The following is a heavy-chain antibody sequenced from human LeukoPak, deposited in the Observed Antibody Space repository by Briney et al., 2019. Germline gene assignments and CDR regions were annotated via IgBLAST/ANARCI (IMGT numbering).Heavy chain of an antibody. D-gene: IGHD6-13*01. CDR1: GYSFTSYW. CDR3: ARRGGDSSSWYYYGMDV. J-gene: IGHJ6*02. V-gene: IGHV5-51*01. CDR2: IYPGDSDT. Sequence: GESVKISCKGSGYSFTSYWIGWVRQMPGKGLEWMGIIYPGDSDTRYSPSFQGQVTISADKSISTAYLQWSSLKASDTAMYYCARRGGDSSSWYYYGMDVWGQGTTVTVSS.